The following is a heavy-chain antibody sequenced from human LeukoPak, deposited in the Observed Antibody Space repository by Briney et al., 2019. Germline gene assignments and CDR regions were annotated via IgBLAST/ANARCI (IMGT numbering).Heavy chain of an antibody. CDR2: INHSGST. Sequence: PSETLSLTCTVSGDSITGYYWSWIRQPPGKGLEWIGEINHSGSTNYNPSLKSRVTISVDTSKNQFSLKLSSVTAADTAVYYCARAPYSSGWYATLAFDIWGQGTMVTVSS. J-gene: IGHJ3*02. D-gene: IGHD6-19*01. CDR1: GDSITGYY. CDR3: ARAPYSSGWYATLAFDI. V-gene: IGHV4-34*01.